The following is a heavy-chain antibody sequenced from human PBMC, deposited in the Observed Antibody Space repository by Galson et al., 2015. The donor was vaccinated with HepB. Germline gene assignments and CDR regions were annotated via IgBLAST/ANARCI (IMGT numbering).Heavy chain of an antibody. Sequence: SLRLSCAASGFTFSSYSMNWVRQAPGKGPEWVSYISSSSSTIYYADSVKGRFTISRDNAKNSLYLQMNSLRAEDTAVYYCARRPRWELTYYYYYGMDVWGQGTTVTVSS. V-gene: IGHV3-48*04. D-gene: IGHD1-26*01. CDR3: ARRPRWELTYYYYYGMDV. CDR2: ISSSSSTI. J-gene: IGHJ6*02. CDR1: GFTFSSYS.